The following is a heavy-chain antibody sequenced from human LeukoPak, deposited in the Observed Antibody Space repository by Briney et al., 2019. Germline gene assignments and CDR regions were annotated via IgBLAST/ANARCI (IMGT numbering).Heavy chain of an antibody. V-gene: IGHV4-34*01. J-gene: IGHJ4*02. D-gene: IGHD6-13*01. CDR1: GGSFSGYY. CDR3: ARSGAWRQQFFDY. Sequence: QVQLQQWGAGLLKPSETLSLTCAVYGGSFSGYYWSWIRQPPGKGLEWIGEINHSGSTNYNPSLKSRVTISVDTSKNQFSLKLSSVTAADTAVYYCARSGAWRQQFFDYWGQGTLVTVSS. CDR2: INHSGST.